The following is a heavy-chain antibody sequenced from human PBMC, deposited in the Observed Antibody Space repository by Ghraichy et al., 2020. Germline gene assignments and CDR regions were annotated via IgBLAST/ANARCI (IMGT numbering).Heavy chain of an antibody. CDR3: AGGYSWDAKFDF. J-gene: IGHJ4*02. CDR1: GISFGDYA. V-gene: IGHV3-9*01. Sequence: SCTVSGISFGDYAMHWVRQAPGKGPEWVSGINYNDASVRYAESVRGRFTISRDNAKGFLYLEMNSLRGEDSALYYCAGGYSWDAKFDFGGQGALVTVTS. CDR2: INYNDASV. D-gene: IGHD5-18*01.